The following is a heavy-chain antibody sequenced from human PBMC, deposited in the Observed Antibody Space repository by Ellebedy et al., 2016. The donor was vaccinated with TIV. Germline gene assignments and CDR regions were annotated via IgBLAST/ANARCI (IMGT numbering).Heavy chain of an antibody. CDR1: GFTFSDYY. CDR3: AREDIVVVRDAMDV. CDR2: ISGGGSNI. Sequence: GESLKISCAASGFTFSDYYMSWIRQAPGKGLEWVSYISGGGSNIQYAESVKGRFTISRDNAKRSLYLQMNSLRAEDTAVYYCAREDIVVVRDAMDVWGQGTTVTVSS. V-gene: IGHV3-11*04. J-gene: IGHJ6*02. D-gene: IGHD2-2*01.